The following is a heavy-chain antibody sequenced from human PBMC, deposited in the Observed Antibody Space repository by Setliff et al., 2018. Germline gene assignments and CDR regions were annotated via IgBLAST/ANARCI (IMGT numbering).Heavy chain of an antibody. CDR1: GYTFTSYG. CDR2: ISAYNGNT. Sequence: ASVKVSCKASGYTFTSYGISWVRQAPGQGLEWMGWISAYNGNTNYAQKLQGRVTMTTDTSTSTAYMELRSPRSDDTAVYYCARDDSDDYGIYYYYYMDVWGKGTTVTVSS. CDR3: ARDDSDDYGIYYYYYMDV. V-gene: IGHV1-18*01. J-gene: IGHJ6*03. D-gene: IGHD4-17*01.